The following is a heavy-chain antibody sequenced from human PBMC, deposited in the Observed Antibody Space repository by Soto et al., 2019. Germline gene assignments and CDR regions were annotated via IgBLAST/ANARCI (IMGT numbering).Heavy chain of an antibody. V-gene: IGHV4-39*01. J-gene: IGHJ4*02. CDR1: GGSISSSSYY. CDR3: ARQVVLRFLEWLLQFEY. Sequence: PSETLSLTCTVSGGSISSSSYYWGWIRQPPGKGLEWIGSIYYSGSTYYNPSLKSRVTISVDTSKNQFSLKLSSVTAADTAVYYCARQVVLRFLEWLLQFEYWGQGTLVTVSS. D-gene: IGHD3-3*01. CDR2: IYYSGST.